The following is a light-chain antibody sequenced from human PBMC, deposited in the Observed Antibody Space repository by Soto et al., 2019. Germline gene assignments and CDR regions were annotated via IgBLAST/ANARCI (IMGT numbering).Light chain of an antibody. Sequence: QSVLTQPPSVSGAPGQRVTISCTGSSSNIGAGYGVHWYQQLPGAAPKLLIYGNSNRPSGVPDRFSGSQSDTSASLAITGLRAEDEADYYCQTADTSLSVVFGGGTKVTVL. CDR3: QTADTSLSVV. CDR2: GNS. CDR1: SSNIGAGYG. V-gene: IGLV1-40*01. J-gene: IGLJ2*01.